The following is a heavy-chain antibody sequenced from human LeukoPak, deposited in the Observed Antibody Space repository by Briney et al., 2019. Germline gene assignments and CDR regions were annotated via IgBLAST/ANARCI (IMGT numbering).Heavy chain of an antibody. Sequence: GGSLRLSCAASGFTFSSYGMHWVRQAPGKGLEWVAVIWYDGSNKYYADSVKGRFTISRDNSKNTLYLQMNSLRAEDTAVYYWARELVVVVAADYSYGMDVWGQGTTVTVSS. D-gene: IGHD2-15*01. CDR3: ARELVVVVAADYSYGMDV. CDR1: GFTFSSYG. J-gene: IGHJ6*02. CDR2: IWYDGSNK. V-gene: IGHV3-33*01.